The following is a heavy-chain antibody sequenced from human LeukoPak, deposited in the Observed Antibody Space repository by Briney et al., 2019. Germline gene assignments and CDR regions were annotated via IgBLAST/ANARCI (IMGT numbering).Heavy chain of an antibody. D-gene: IGHD1-26*01. CDR1: GFTFNTYW. CDR3: VRDKGGRSGAIYYYAFDV. Sequence: GGSLRLSCAASGFTFNTYWMIWVRQAPGKGLEWVANIDQGGSTKYYVDSLKGRFTISRDNAKNSLYLQMNSLRAEDTAVYYCVRDKGGRSGAIYYYAFDVWGQGTMVTVSS. V-gene: IGHV3-7*01. CDR2: IDQGGSTK. J-gene: IGHJ3*01.